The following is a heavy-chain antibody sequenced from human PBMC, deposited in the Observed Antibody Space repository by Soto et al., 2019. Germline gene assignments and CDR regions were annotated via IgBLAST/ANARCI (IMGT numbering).Heavy chain of an antibody. Sequence: SETLSLTCAVYGGSFSGYYWSWIRQPPGKGLEWIGEINHSGSTNYNPSLKSRVTISVDTSKNQFSLKLSSVTAADTAVYYCARGRGGYCSSTSCPIDYWGQGTLVTVSS. CDR3: ARGRGGYCSSTSCPIDY. V-gene: IGHV4-34*01. J-gene: IGHJ4*02. CDR1: GGSFSGYY. CDR2: INHSGST. D-gene: IGHD2-2*01.